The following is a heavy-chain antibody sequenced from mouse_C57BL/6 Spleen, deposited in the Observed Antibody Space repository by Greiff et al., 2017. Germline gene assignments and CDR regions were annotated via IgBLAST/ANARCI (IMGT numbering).Heavy chain of an antibody. CDR3: ARESDYDGYFDY. CDR2: IYPRSGNT. V-gene: IGHV1-81*01. CDR1: GYTFTSSG. Sequence: QVQLQQSGAELARPGASVKLSCKASGYTFTSSGISWVKQRTGQGLEWIGEIYPRSGNTYYNEKFKGKATLTAVKSSSTAYMELRSLTSEDSAVYFCARESDYDGYFDYWGQGTTLTVSA. D-gene: IGHD2-4*01. J-gene: IGHJ2*01.